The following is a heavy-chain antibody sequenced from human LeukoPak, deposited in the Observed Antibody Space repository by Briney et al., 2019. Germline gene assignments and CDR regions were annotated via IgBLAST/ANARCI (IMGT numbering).Heavy chain of an antibody. D-gene: IGHD5-18*01. CDR3: AVLRAYSYGGSFDS. Sequence: GESLKISCKGSGYSFTSYWIGWVRRMSGKGLEWMGIIYPGDSDTRYSPSFQGQVTISADKSITTAYLQWSSLTASDTALYYCAVLRAYSYGGSFDSWGQGTLVTVSS. J-gene: IGHJ4*02. V-gene: IGHV5-51*01. CDR2: IYPGDSDT. CDR1: GYSFTSYW.